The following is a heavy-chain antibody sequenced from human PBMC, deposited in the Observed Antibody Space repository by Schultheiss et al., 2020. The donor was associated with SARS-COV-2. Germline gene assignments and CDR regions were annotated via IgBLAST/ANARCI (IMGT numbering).Heavy chain of an antibody. CDR3: ARAQGYDSSAYLDY. V-gene: IGHV3-7*01. Sequence: GGSLRLSCAASGFTFSSYEMNWVRQAPGKGLEWVANIKQDGSEKYYVDSVKGRFTISRDNAKNTLYLQMNSLRAEDTAVYYCARAQGYDSSAYLDYWGQGTLVTVSS. J-gene: IGHJ4*02. CDR2: IKQDGSEK. CDR1: GFTFSSYE. D-gene: IGHD3-22*01.